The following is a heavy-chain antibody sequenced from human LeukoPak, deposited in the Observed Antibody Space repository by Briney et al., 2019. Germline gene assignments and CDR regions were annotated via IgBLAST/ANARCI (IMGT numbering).Heavy chain of an antibody. J-gene: IGHJ5*02. CDR2: IYYSGST. CDR3: ARDLSGSTMTWFDP. CDR1: GGSISSSSYY. V-gene: IGHV4-61*01. Sequence: PSETLSLTCTVSGGSISSSSYYWSWIRQPPGKGLEWIGYIYYSGSTNYNPSLKSRVTISVDTSKNQFSLKLSSVTAADTAVYYCARDLSGSTMTWFDPWGQGTLVTVSS. D-gene: IGHD3-10*01.